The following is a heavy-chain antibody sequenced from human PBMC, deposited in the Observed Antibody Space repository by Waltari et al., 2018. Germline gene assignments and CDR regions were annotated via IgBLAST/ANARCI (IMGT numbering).Heavy chain of an antibody. CDR3: ARVVGQPDY. CDR2: IYHSGST. Sequence: QVQLQESGPGLVKPSETLSLTCAVSGYSISSRYYWGWIRHPPGKGLEWIGSIYHSGSTYYNPSLKSRVTISVDTSKNQFSLKLSSVTAADTAVYYCARVVGQPDYLGQGALGTVSS. D-gene: IGHD2-21*01. V-gene: IGHV4-38-2*01. CDR1: GYSISSRYY. J-gene: IGHJ4*02.